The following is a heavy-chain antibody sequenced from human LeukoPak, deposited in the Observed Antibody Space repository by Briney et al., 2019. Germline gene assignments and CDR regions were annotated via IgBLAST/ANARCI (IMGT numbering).Heavy chain of an antibody. V-gene: IGHV4-59*08. CDR1: GGSISSYY. J-gene: IGHJ3*02. D-gene: IGHD3-3*01. Sequence: LETLSLTCTVSGGSISSYYWSWIRQPPGKGLEWIGYIYYSGSTNYNPSLKSRVTISVDTSKNQFSLKLSSVTAADTAVYYCARHRDDFWSGYYDAFDIWGQGTMVTVSS. CDR3: ARHRDDFWSGYYDAFDI. CDR2: IYYSGST.